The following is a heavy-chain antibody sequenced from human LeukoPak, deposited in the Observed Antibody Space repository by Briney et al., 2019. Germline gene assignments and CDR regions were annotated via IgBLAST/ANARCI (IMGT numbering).Heavy chain of an antibody. Sequence: PSETLSLTCTVSDDTISDYYRGWIRQPPGKGLKWIGYFYNSGRSTYNPSLKSRVTISADTSKNHFSLKLNSVTTADTAVYYCTRGAGWLIDYWGQGTLVTVSS. V-gene: IGHV4-59*01. CDR1: DDTISDYY. CDR2: FYNSGRS. CDR3: TRGAGWLIDY. J-gene: IGHJ4*02. D-gene: IGHD3-16*01.